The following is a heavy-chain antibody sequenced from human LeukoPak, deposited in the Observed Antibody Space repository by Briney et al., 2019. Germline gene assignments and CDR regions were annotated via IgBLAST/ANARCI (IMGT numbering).Heavy chain of an antibody. J-gene: IGHJ4*02. Sequence: GASVKVSCKASGYTFTSYGISWVRQAPGQGLEWMGWISAYNGNTNYAQKLQGRVTMTTDTSTSTAYMELRSLRSDGTAVYYCARDLERITMVRGVGDYWGQGTLVTVSS. CDR3: ARDLERITMVRGVGDY. D-gene: IGHD3-10*01. CDR2: ISAYNGNT. CDR1: GYTFTSYG. V-gene: IGHV1-18*01.